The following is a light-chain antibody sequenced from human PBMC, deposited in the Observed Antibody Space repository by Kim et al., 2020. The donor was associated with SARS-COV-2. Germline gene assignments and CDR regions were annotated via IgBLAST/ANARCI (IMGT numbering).Light chain of an antibody. CDR3: ATFDDTLRGWV. CDR1: SANIGTNH. J-gene: IGLJ3*02. CDR2: ADN. Sequence: QSVLTQPPSVSGTSGQTITIACSGRSANIGTNHVCWYQQVPGMAPKLLIYADNQRPSGVPDRFSGSKSGTSVSLAIRGLRSEDEAPYSCATFDDTLRGWVFGGGTNLTVL. V-gene: IGLV1-47*02.